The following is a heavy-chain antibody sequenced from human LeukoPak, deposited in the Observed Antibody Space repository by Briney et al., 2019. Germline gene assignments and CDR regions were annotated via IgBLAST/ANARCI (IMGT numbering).Heavy chain of an antibody. Sequence: VASVKVSCKASGYTFTSYYLYWVRQAPGQGLVWMGIINPSGGSTSYAQKFQGRVTMTRDTSTSTVYMELSSLRSEDTAVYYCARDIVLVPAAMGFDYWGQGTLVTVSS. J-gene: IGHJ4*02. CDR3: ARDIVLVPAAMGFDY. CDR2: INPSGGST. V-gene: IGHV1-46*01. CDR1: GYTFTSYY. D-gene: IGHD2-2*01.